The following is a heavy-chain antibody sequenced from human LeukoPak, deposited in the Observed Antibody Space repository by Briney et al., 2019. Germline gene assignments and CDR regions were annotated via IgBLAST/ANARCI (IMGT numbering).Heavy chain of an antibody. D-gene: IGHD2-8*02. Sequence: GGSLRLSCAASGFTFSSYAMHWVRQAPGKGLEWVAVISYDGSNKYYADSVKGRFTISRDNSKNTLYLRMNSLRAEDTAVYYCARGSGDYYYYGMDVWGQGTTVTVSS. V-gene: IGHV3-30-3*01. CDR3: ARGSGDYYYYGMDV. CDR2: ISYDGSNK. J-gene: IGHJ6*02. CDR1: GFTFSSYA.